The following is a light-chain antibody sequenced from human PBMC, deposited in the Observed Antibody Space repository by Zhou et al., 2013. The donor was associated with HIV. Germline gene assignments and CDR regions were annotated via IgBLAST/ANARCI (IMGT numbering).Light chain of an antibody. V-gene: IGKV1-NL1*01. Sequence: DIQMTQSPSSLSASVGDRVTITCRANQALGSSLAWYQQKPGKAPKLLLSGASRLQSGVPSRFSGSGSGTTYSLTISSLQPEDFATYYCQQLNSFLFGPGTKVDIK. J-gene: IGKJ3*01. CDR2: GAS. CDR1: QALGSS. CDR3: QQLNSFL.